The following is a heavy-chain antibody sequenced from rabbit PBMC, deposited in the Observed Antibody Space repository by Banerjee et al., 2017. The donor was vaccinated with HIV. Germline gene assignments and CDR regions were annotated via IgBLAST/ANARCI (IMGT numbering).Heavy chain of an antibody. Sequence: QSLEESGGDLVKPGASLTLTCTASGFSFSNNYYMCWVRQAPGKGLKWIACIYAGSNGSTYYASWAKGRFTISETSSTTVTLQMTSLTAADTATYFCARDNLASSSGYYGYYFNLWGPGTLVTVS. CDR3: ARDNLASSSGYYGYYFNL. CDR1: GFSFSNNYY. D-gene: IGHD1-1*01. V-gene: IGHV1S40*01. CDR2: IYAGSNGST. J-gene: IGHJ4*01.